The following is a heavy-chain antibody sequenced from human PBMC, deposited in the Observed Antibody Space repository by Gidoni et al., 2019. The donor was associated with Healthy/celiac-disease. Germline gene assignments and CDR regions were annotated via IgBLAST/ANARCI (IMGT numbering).Heavy chain of an antibody. V-gene: IGHV1-2*04. CDR1: GYTFTGYY. J-gene: IGHJ6*02. D-gene: IGHD3-10*01. Sequence: QVQLVQSGAEVKKPGASVKVSCQASGYTFTGYYMHWVRQAPGQGLEWMGWINPNSGGTNYAQKFQGWVTMTRDTSISTAYMELSRLRSDDTAVYYCARGYYGSGSYYNSNEDYGMDVWGQGTTVTVSS. CDR2: INPNSGGT. CDR3: ARGYYGSGSYYNSNEDYGMDV.